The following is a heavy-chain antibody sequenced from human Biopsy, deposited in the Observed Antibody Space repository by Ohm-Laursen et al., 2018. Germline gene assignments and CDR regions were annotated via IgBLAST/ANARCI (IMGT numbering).Heavy chain of an antibody. D-gene: IGHD1-26*01. Sequence: SETLSLTRAVSGDSISGYYWNWIRQPPGKRLEWIGYILSTGSTDYDPSLQSRVSISLDLSTDQFSLKVDSVTAADTAVYYCARVVGAATGLDSWGRGTPVIVSS. J-gene: IGHJ4*02. CDR2: ILSTGST. CDR3: ARVVGAATGLDS. CDR1: GDSISGYY. V-gene: IGHV4-59*01.